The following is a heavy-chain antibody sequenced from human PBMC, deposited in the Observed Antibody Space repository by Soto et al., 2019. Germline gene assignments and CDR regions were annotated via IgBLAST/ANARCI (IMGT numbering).Heavy chain of an antibody. J-gene: IGHJ4*02. D-gene: IGHD3-16*01. CDR2: ISSNGDIT. Sequence: SGGSLRLSCSASGFTFSIFSMHWVRQAPGKGLEYVSAISSNGDITIYADSVKGRFTISRDNSKNTVYLQMSSLRTEDTAVYYCLKDGGDYNYDSWGQGALVTVSS. CDR1: GFTFSIFS. CDR3: LKDGGDYNYDS. V-gene: IGHV3-64D*06.